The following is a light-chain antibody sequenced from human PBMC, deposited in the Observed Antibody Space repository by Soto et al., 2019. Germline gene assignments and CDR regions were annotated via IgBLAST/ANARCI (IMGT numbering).Light chain of an antibody. J-gene: IGKJ5*01. Sequence: ILLTQSPATLSLSPGERATLSCRASQSVSSHLAWFQQRPGQAPRLLIYDASNRATGIPARLSGRGSGTDFTLTISSLDPEDFAVYYCQQRSSAITFGQGTRLEIK. V-gene: IGKV3-11*01. CDR1: QSVSSH. CDR2: DAS. CDR3: QQRSSAIT.